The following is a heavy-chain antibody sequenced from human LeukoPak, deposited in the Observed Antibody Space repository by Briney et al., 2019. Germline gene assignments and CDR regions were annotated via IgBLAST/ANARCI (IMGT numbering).Heavy chain of an antibody. V-gene: IGHV3-21*01. J-gene: IGHJ4*02. D-gene: IGHD1-14*01. Sequence: PWGSLRLSCAASGFTFSSYSMNWVRQAPGKGLEWVSSISSSSSYIYYADSVKGRFTISRDNAKNSLYLQMNSLRAEDTAVHYCARRANRQTPSDYWGQGTLVTVSS. CDR2: ISSSSSYI. CDR3: ARRANRQTPSDY. CDR1: GFTFSSYS.